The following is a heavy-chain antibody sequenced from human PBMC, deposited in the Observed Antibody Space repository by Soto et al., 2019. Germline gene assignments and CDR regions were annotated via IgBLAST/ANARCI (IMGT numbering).Heavy chain of an antibody. J-gene: IGHJ3*02. CDR1: GYSFTSSW. Sequence: PGVSLKISRKSSGYSFTSSWIGWVRQMPRKGLEWMGIIYTGDSDTRYSPSFQGQVTISADKSISTAYLKLSSLKASDTAMYYCASYLLYSSSSAAFDIWGQGTMVTVSS. CDR3: ASYLLYSSSSAAFDI. D-gene: IGHD6-6*01. CDR2: IYTGDSDT. V-gene: IGHV5-51*01.